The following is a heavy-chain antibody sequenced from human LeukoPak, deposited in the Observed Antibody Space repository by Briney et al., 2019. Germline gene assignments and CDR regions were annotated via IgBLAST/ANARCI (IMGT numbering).Heavy chain of an antibody. D-gene: IGHD3-10*01. CDR3: ARGVISYYHYGMDL. CDR2: ISGSGGST. CDR1: GFTFSSYA. Sequence: PGGSLRLSCAASGFTFSSYAMSWVRQAPGKGLEWVSAISGSGGSTYYADSVKGRFTISRENSKNTLYLQMNSPRAEDTAVYYCARGVISYYHYGMDLWGQGTTVTVSS. J-gene: IGHJ6*02. V-gene: IGHV3-23*01.